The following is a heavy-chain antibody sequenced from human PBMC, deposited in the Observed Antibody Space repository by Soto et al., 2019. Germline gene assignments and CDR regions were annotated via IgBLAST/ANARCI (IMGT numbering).Heavy chain of an antibody. CDR1: GGSFSGYY. Sequence: SETLSLTCTFYGGSFSGYYWTWIRHPPGTGLEWIGEINHSGSTNYNPSLKSRVTISVDTSKNQFSLKLTSVTAADTAVYYCARDKITGLFDYWGQGTLVTVSS. CDR3: ARDKITGLFDY. V-gene: IGHV4-34*01. CDR2: INHSGST. D-gene: IGHD2-8*02. J-gene: IGHJ4*02.